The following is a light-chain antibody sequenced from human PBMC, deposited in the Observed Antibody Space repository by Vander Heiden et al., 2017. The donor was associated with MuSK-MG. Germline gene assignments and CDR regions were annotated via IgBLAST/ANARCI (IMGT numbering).Light chain of an antibody. J-gene: IGLJ3*02. CDR1: NSGVGGSTY. CDR3: CSSAFSDIWV. V-gene: IGLV2-11*01. Sequence: QSALTQTRAVSGSPGQSVTISCTGNNSGVGGSTYVSWCQQYTGNATQFMLYHVTKRPSGLPDRFSGSKSGNTASLTISVLQAEEEADYYCCSSAFSDIWVFGGWTKLTVL. CDR2: HVT.